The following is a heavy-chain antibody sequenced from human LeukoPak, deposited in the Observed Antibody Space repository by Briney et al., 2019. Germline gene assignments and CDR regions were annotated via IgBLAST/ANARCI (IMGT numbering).Heavy chain of an antibody. CDR3: ARYSGIIKTFDY. J-gene: IGHJ4*02. CDR1: GFTFSNYD. CDR2: ISHDGSKK. V-gene: IGHV3-30*03. Sequence: GGSLRLSCTASGFTFSNYDMHWVRQAPGKGLEWVALISHDGSKKYFADSVKGRFTVSRDNSKNTLYLQLNSLGAEDTAMYYCARYSGIIKTFDYWGQGTLVTVSS. D-gene: IGHD1-26*01.